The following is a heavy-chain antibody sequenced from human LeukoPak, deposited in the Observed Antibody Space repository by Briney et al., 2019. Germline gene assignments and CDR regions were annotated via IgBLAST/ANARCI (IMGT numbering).Heavy chain of an antibody. J-gene: IGHJ4*02. Sequence: GGSLRLSCAASGFTFSSFAMSWVRQAPGKGLEWVSVISGSGGSTYYADSVKGRFTISRDNSKNTLYLQMNSLRAEDTAIYYCAKHRFSNGWDYFDYWGQGTLVTVSS. CDR2: ISGSGGST. CDR3: AKHRFSNGWDYFDY. CDR1: GFTFSSFA. V-gene: IGHV3-23*01. D-gene: IGHD6-19*01.